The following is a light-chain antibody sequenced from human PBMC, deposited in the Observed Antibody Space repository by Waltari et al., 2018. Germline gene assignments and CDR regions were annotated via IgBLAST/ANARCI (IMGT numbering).Light chain of an antibody. CDR2: AAS. V-gene: IGKV1-39*01. J-gene: IGKJ1*01. CDR3: QQSYSTPWG. CDR1: QSISSY. Sequence: DIQMTQSPSSLSASVGARVPITCRASQSISSYLNWYQQKPGKAPKLLIYAASSLQSGVPSRFSGSGSGTDFTLTISSLQPEDFATYYCQQSYSTPWGFGQGTKVEIK.